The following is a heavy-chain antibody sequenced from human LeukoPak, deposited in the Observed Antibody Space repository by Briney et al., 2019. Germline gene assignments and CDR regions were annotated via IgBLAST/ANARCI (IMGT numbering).Heavy chain of an antibody. J-gene: IGHJ3*01. CDR1: GFTFSTYA. CDR2: ISSDGGNT. Sequence: GGSLRLSCAASGFTFSTYAMHWVRQAPGKGLEYISSISSDGGNTYYADSVKGRFTISRDNSKNTLYLQMGRLRAEDTAVYYCAKDPYGRGFGAFDLWGQGTMVTVSS. CDR3: AKDPYGRGFGAFDL. V-gene: IGHV3-64*02. D-gene: IGHD3-10*01.